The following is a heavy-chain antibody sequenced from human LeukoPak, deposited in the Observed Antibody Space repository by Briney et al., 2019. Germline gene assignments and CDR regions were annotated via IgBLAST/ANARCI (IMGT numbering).Heavy chain of an antibody. CDR1: GFTFSSYA. Sequence: PGGSLRLFCAASGFTFSSYAMHWVRQAPGKGLEWVAVISYDGSNKYYTDSVKGRFTISRDNSKNTLYLQMNSLRAEDTAVYYCARARLRAKFYDFWSGPPGYFDYWGQGTLVTVSS. D-gene: IGHD3-3*01. V-gene: IGHV3-30*04. J-gene: IGHJ4*02. CDR3: ARARLRAKFYDFWSGPPGYFDY. CDR2: ISYDGSNK.